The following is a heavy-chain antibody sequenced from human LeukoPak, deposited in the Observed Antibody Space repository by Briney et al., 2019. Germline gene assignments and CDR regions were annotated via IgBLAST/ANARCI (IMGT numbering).Heavy chain of an antibody. CDR3: ARSLQQLIYAFDI. V-gene: IGHV4-59*01. D-gene: IGHD6-13*01. CDR2: IYYSGST. Sequence: SETLSLTCTVSGASISLYYWSWLRQPPGKGLEWIGYIYYSGSTNYNPSLKSRVTISVDTSKNQFSLKLSSVTAADTAVYYCARSLQQLIYAFDIWGQGTMVTVSS. CDR1: GASISLYY. J-gene: IGHJ3*02.